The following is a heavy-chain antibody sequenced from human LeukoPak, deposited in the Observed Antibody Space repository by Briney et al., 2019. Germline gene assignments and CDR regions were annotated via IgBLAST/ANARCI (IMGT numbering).Heavy chain of an antibody. J-gene: IGHJ3*02. V-gene: IGHV3-66*01. Sequence: GGSLRLSCAASGFTVSSNYMSWVRQAPGKGLEWVSVIYSGGSTYYADSVKGRFTISRDNSKNTLYLQMNSLRAEDTAVYYCARDTRGPYCGSGSSNAFDIWGQGTMVTVSS. CDR2: IYSGGST. CDR1: GFTVSSNY. D-gene: IGHD3-10*01. CDR3: ARDTRGPYCGSGSSNAFDI.